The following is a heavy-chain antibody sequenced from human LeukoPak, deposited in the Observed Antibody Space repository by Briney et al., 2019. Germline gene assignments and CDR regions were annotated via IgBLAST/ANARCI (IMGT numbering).Heavy chain of an antibody. D-gene: IGHD4-23*01. J-gene: IGHJ1*01. V-gene: IGHV3-74*01. CDR1: GFTFIDHY. CDR3: YGGNAEQ. Sequence: GGSLRLSCAASGFTFIDHYMHWVRQAPGKGLVWVSGINTDGSSTNYADSVKGRFTISRDNAKNTLYLQMNSLRVEDMAVYYCYGGNAEQWGQGTMVTVSS. CDR2: INTDGSST.